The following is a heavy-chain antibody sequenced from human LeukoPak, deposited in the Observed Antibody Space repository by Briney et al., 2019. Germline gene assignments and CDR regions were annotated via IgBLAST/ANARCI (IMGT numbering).Heavy chain of an antibody. CDR3: ARATMVRGVAKGRRFDP. CDR1: SGSISSYY. Sequence: SETLSLTCSVYSGSISSYYWSWIRQPPGKGLEWLGYIYYSGSTNYNPSLKSRVTISVDTSKNQFSLKLSSVTAADSAVYYCARATMVRGVAKGRRFDPWGQGILVTVSS. CDR2: IYYSGST. V-gene: IGHV4-59*01. D-gene: IGHD3-10*01. J-gene: IGHJ5*02.